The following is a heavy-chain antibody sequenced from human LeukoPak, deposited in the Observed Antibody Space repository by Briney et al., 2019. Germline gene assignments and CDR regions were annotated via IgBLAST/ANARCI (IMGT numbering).Heavy chain of an antibody. CDR2: ISSSSSYI. Sequence: GGSLRLSCAASGFTFSSYSMNWVRQAPGKGLEWVSSISSSSSYIYYAGSVKGRFTISRDNAKNSLYLQMNSLRAEDTAVYYCARDRGLSFDYWGQGTLVTVSS. J-gene: IGHJ4*02. CDR1: GFTFSSYS. CDR3: ARDRGLSFDY. D-gene: IGHD2/OR15-2a*01. V-gene: IGHV3-21*01.